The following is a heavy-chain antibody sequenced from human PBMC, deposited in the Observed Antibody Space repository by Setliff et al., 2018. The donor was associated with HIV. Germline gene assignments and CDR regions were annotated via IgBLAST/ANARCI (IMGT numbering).Heavy chain of an antibody. CDR2: ISSSGSTI. Sequence: LSLTCAVSGGSISSSDWWSWVRQPPGKGLEWVSYISSSGSTIYYADSVKGRFTISRDNAKNSLYLQMNSLRAEDTAVYYCARENHHYYDSTIDYWGQGTLVTVSS. CDR3: ARENHHYYDSTIDY. V-gene: IGHV3-48*03. CDR1: GSISSSDW. J-gene: IGHJ4*02. D-gene: IGHD3-22*01.